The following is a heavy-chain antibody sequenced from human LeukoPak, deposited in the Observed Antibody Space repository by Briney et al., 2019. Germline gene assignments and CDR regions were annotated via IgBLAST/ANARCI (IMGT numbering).Heavy chain of an antibody. CDR2: IYYSGST. V-gene: IGHV4-30-4*08. J-gene: IGHJ4*02. Sequence: SWIRQPPGKGLEWVGYIYYSGSTYYNPSLKSRVTISVDTSKNQFSLKLSSVTAADTAVYYCARTGATHSLPFDYWGQGALVTVSS. D-gene: IGHD1-26*01. CDR3: ARTGATHSLPFDY.